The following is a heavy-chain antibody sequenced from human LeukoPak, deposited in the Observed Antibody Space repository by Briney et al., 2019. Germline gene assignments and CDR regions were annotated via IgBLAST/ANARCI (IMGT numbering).Heavy chain of an antibody. V-gene: IGHV3-30*04. D-gene: IGHD3-22*01. CDR3: ARGADSSNSRGWFDP. Sequence: GGSLRLSCAASGFTFSSYAIHWVRQAPGKGLEWVAVISYDGSNKYYADSVKGRFTISRDNARNSLYLQMNTLRAEDTAVYSCARGADSSNSRGWFDPWGQGTLVTVSS. CDR2: ISYDGSNK. J-gene: IGHJ5*02. CDR1: GFTFSSYA.